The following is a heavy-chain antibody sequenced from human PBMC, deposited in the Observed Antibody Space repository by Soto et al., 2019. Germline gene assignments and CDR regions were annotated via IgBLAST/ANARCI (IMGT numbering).Heavy chain of an antibody. CDR3: ARVTIFGVVITYNWFDP. CDR1: GYTFTSYG. D-gene: IGHD3-3*01. Sequence: ASVKVSCKASGYTFTSYGISWVRQAPGQGLAWMGWISAYNGNTNYAQKLQGRVTMTTDTSTSTAYMELRSLRSDDTAVYYCARVTIFGVVITYNWFDPWGQGTLVTVSS. J-gene: IGHJ5*02. CDR2: ISAYNGNT. V-gene: IGHV1-18*01.